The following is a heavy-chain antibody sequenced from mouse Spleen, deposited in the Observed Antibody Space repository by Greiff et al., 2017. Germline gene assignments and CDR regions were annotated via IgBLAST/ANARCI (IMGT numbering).Heavy chain of an antibody. CDR3: ARHQDYGSSHWYFDV. V-gene: IGHV5-9-3*01. D-gene: IGHD1-1*01. CDR1: GFTFSSYA. J-gene: IGHJ1*01. Sequence: EVQLVESGGGLVKPGGSLKLSCAASGFTFSSYAMSWVRQTPEKRLEWVATISSGGSYTYYPDSVKGRFTISRDNAKNTLYLQMSSLRSEDTAMYYCARHQDYGSSHWYFDVWGAGTTVTVSS. CDR2: ISSGGSYT.